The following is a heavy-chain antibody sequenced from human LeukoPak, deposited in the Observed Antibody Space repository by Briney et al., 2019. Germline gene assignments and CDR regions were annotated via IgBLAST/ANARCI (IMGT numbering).Heavy chain of an antibody. V-gene: IGHV1-18*01. CDR3: VRAGSSWPPYCDY. J-gene: IGHJ4*02. Sequence: ASVTVSCKASGFSFTSSYFGWVRQAPGQGLEWLGWVSAYNGWTRYAQNLQDRVTMSTDTSTSTAYMDLWSLTCDDTAVYYRVRAGSSWPPYCDYCGQGTLVTVSS. D-gene: IGHD6-6*01. CDR1: GFSFTSSY. CDR2: VSAYNGWT.